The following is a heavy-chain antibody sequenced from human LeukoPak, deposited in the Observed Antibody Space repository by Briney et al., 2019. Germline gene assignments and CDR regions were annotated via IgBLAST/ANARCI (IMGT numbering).Heavy chain of an antibody. CDR2: ISSSSSTI. J-gene: IGHJ5*02. CDR3: AKDGGEEEYYDILTGPEWFDP. V-gene: IGHV3-48*01. Sequence: GGSLRLSCAASGFTFSSYSMNWVRQAPGKGLEWVSYISSSSSTIYYADSVKGRFTISRDNSKNTLYLQMNSLRAEDTAVYYCAKDGGEEEYYDILTGPEWFDPWGQGTLVTVSS. CDR1: GFTFSSYS. D-gene: IGHD3-9*01.